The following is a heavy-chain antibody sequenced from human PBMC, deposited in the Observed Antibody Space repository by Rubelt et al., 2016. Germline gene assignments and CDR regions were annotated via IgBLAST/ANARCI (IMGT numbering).Heavy chain of an antibody. V-gene: IGHV1-2*02. CDR3: ARVRCSSTSCYLNVGNWFDP. CDR1: GYTFTGYY. J-gene: IGHJ5*02. D-gene: IGHD2-2*01. CDR2: INPNSGCT. Sequence: QVQLVQSGAEVKKPGASVKVSCKASGYTFTGYYMHWVRQAPGQGLEWMGWINPNSGCTNYAQKFQGRVTMAKDRSISTAYMELSRLRSDDTAGYYCARVRCSSTSCYLNVGNWFDPWGQGTLVTVSS.